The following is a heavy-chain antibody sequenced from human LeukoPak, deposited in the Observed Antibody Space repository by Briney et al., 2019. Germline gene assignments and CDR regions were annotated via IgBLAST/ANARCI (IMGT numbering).Heavy chain of an antibody. CDR3: ARLDSGSYPAVVDY. D-gene: IGHD1-26*01. CDR1: GYTFSGHY. V-gene: IGHV1-18*04. Sequence: ASVKVSCKASGYTFSGHYMHWVRQAPGQGLEWMGWISVYNGNTNYAQKVQGRVTMTTDTSTSTAYMELRSLRSDDTAVYYCARLDSGSYPAVVDYWGQGTLVTVSS. CDR2: ISVYNGNT. J-gene: IGHJ4*02.